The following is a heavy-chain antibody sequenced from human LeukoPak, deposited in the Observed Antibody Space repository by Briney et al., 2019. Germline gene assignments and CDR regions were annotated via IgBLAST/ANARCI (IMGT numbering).Heavy chain of an antibody. J-gene: IGHJ3*01. CDR3: PRDLDYDSSGYYYDAFDL. CDR2: INPSGGST. D-gene: IGHD3-22*01. CDR1: GYTFNSYY. Sequence: ASVKVPCKASGYTFNSYYMHWVRQAPGQGLEWMGIINPSGGSTSYAQKFQGRVTMTRDTSTSTVYMELSSLRSEDTAVYYCPRDLDYDSSGYYYDAFDLWGQGTMVTVSS. V-gene: IGHV1-46*02.